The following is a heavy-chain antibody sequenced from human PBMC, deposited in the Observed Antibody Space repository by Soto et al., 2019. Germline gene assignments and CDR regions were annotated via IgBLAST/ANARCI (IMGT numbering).Heavy chain of an antibody. CDR2: INPNSGGT. Sequence: QVQLVQSGAEVKKPGASVKVSCKASGYTFTGYYMHWVRQAPGQGLEWMGWINPNSGGTNYAQRFQGWVTMTRDTSISTAYMELSRLRSDDTAVYYCARAPPPGAPDAFDIWGQGTMVTVSS. CDR3: ARAPPPGAPDAFDI. V-gene: IGHV1-2*04. CDR1: GYTFTGYY. J-gene: IGHJ3*02.